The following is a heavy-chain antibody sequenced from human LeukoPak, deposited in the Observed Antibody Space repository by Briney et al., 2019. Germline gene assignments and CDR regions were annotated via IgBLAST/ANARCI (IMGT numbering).Heavy chain of an antibody. J-gene: IGHJ4*02. D-gene: IGHD4-11*01. Sequence: SETLSLTCAVYGGSFSGYYWSWIRQPPGKGLEWIGEINHSGSTNYNPSLKSRVTISVDTSKNQFSLKLSSVTAADTAVHYCARVATVTTTDYWGQGTLVTVSS. CDR1: GGSFSGYY. CDR2: INHSGST. CDR3: ARVATVTTTDY. V-gene: IGHV4-34*01.